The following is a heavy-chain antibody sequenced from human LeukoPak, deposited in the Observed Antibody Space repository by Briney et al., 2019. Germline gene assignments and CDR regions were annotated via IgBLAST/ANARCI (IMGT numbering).Heavy chain of an antibody. CDR1: GFTFSSYA. CDR3: AKRGNSYGHLWDYFDY. V-gene: IGHV3-30-3*02. CDR2: ISYDGSNK. D-gene: IGHD5-18*01. Sequence: GGSLRLTCAASGFTFSSYAMHWVRQAPGKGLEWVAVISYDGSNKYYADSVKGRFTISRDNSKNTLYLQMNSLRAEDTAVYYCAKRGNSYGHLWDYFDYWGQGTLVTVSS. J-gene: IGHJ4*02.